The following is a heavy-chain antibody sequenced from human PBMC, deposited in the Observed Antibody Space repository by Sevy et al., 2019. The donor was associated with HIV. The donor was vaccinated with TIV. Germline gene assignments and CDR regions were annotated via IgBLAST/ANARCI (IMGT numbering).Heavy chain of an antibody. CDR3: ARDSDWLSAFDI. J-gene: IGHJ3*02. CDR2: IWYDGSNK. D-gene: IGHD3-9*01. Sequence: GGSLRLSCAASGLTFSSYGMHWVRQAPGKGLEWVAVIWYDGSNKYYADSVKGRFTISRDNSKNTLYLQMNSLRAEDTAVYDCARDSDWLSAFDIWGQGTMVTVSS. V-gene: IGHV3-33*01. CDR1: GLTFSSYG.